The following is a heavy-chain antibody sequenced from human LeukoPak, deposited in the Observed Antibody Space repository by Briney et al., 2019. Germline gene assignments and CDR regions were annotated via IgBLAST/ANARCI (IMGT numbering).Heavy chain of an antibody. CDR3: ARDSTAGY. V-gene: IGHV4-59*01. CDR2: IYYSGST. J-gene: IGHJ4*02. CDR1: GGSISSYY. Sequence: SETLSLTCTASGGSISSYYWSWIRQPPGKGLEWIGYIYYSGSTNYNPSLKSRVALSVATSKNQFSLKLNSVTAADTAVYYCARDSTAGYWGQGTLVTVFS.